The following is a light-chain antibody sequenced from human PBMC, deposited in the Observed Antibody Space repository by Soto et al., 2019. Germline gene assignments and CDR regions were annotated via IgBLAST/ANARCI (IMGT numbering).Light chain of an antibody. CDR3: SSYTTVRTLV. CDR2: DIN. V-gene: IGLV2-14*01. Sequence: QSALTQPASVSGSPGQSITISCTGTSSDLGGSNSVSWYQHHPGKAPKLMIYDINDRPSWVSNRFFGSKSGHTASLTISGLQAEDEADYYCSSYTTVRTLVFGGGTQLTVL. J-gene: IGLJ3*02. CDR1: SSDLGGSNS.